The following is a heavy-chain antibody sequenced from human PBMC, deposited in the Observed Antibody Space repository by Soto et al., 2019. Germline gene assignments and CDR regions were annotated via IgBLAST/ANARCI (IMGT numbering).Heavy chain of an antibody. V-gene: IGHV4-59*01. CDR3: ARTPNYYGSGSYLHH. J-gene: IGHJ4*02. CDR2: ISYSGST. Sequence: SETLSLTCTVSGASISSYYWSWVRQPPGKGLEWIGYISYSGSTNYNPSLKSRVTMSVDTSKNQFSLKLSSVTAADTAVYYCARTPNYYGSGSYLHHWGQGTLVTVSS. D-gene: IGHD3-10*01. CDR1: GASISSYY.